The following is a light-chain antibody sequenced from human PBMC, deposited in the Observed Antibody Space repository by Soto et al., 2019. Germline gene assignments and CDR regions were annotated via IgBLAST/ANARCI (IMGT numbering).Light chain of an antibody. V-gene: IGLV1-47*01. CDR1: SSNIGSNY. CDR3: PAWEDPRGGLV. CDR2: RAD. Sequence: QSVLTQPPSASGAPGQTVTISCSGRSSNIGSNYVYWYQQLPETAPRLLLYRADQRPSGIPDRFSGSKSGTSASLAISGLRSEEEAVYYWPAWEDPRGGLVFAGGTKLPDL. J-gene: IGLJ2*01.